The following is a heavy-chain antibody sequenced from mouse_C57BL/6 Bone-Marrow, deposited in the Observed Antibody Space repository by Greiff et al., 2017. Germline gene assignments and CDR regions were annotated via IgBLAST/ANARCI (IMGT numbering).Heavy chain of an antibody. V-gene: IGHV5-17*01. D-gene: IGHD2-2*01. CDR1: GFTFSDYG. J-gene: IGHJ2*01. CDR3: ARGMVTTY. Sequence: EVKLMESGGGLVKPGGSLKLSCAASGFTFSDYGMHWVRQAPEKGLEWVAYISSGSSTIYYADTVKGRFTISRDNAKNTLFLQMTSLRSEDTAMYYCARGMVTTYWGQGTTLTVSS. CDR2: ISSGSSTI.